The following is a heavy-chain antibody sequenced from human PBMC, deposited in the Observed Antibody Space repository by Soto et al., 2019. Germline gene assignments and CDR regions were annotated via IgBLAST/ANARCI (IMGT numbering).Heavy chain of an antibody. D-gene: IGHD5-18*01. CDR1: GFSLATRGVG. V-gene: IGHV2-5*02. CDR2: IYWDDDE. Sequence: QITLKESGPPLVKPTPTLTLTCTFSGFSLATRGVGVGWIRQPPGKALQWLALIYWDDDEGYSPSLKSRLTITKDTSKNHVVLTMTNIDPVDTATYYCAHRPRGYIYHFDYWGQGTLVTVSS. CDR3: AHRPRGYIYHFDY. J-gene: IGHJ4*02.